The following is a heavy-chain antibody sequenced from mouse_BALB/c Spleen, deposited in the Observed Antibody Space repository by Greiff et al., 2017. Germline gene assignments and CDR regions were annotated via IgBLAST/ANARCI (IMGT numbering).Heavy chain of an antibody. D-gene: IGHD2-1*01. Sequence: VQLQQSGPGLVAPSQSLSITCTVSGFSLTDYGVSWIRQPPGKGLEWLGVIWGGGSTYYNSALKSRLSISKDNSKSQVFLKMNSLQTDDTAMYYCAKHGGIYYGNFFDYWGQGTTLTVSS. CDR3: AKHGGIYYGNFFDY. J-gene: IGHJ2*01. CDR1: GFSLTDYG. CDR2: IWGGGST. V-gene: IGHV2-6-5*01.